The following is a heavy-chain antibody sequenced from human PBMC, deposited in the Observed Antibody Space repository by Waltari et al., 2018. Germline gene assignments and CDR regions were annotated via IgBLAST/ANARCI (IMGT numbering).Heavy chain of an antibody. CDR2: IYSGGSI. CDR3: ARERPVVYYGMDV. J-gene: IGHJ6*02. V-gene: IGHV3-53*01. D-gene: IGHD2-2*01. Sequence: EVQLVESGGGLIQPGESLRLSGEASGFSVSRNYMSWVRQVPGKGLEWVSVIYSGGSIYYADSVKGRFSISRDNSKNTLYLQMNSLRDEDSAIYYCARERPVVYYGMDVWGRGTTVTVSS. CDR1: GFSVSRNY.